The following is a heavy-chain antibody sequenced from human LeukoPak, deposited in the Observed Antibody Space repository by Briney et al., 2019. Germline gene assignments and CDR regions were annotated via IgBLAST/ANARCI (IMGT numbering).Heavy chain of an antibody. CDR2: IYPDGSRT. J-gene: IGHJ4*02. V-gene: IGHV3-74*01. CDR3: ARETYYYDSSGYPSDY. Sequence: GALRLSCAASGLTFSSYWVHWGRQTPGEGVVLVSRIYPDGSRTSYADSVKGRFTISRDNAKNTLYLQMNSLRAEDTAVYYCARETYYYDSSGYPSDYWGQGTLVTVSS. CDR1: GLTFSSYW. D-gene: IGHD3-22*01.